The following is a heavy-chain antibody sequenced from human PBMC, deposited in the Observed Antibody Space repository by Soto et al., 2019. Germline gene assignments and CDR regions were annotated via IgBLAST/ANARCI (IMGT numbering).Heavy chain of an antibody. D-gene: IGHD3-22*01. CDR1: VCTFTSYG. CDR3: AREAREPYSSGYYSTTDD. V-gene: IGHV1-18*04. CDR2: ISAYNGNT. Sequence: GXSVKISCKASVCTFTSYGVSLVRQAPGQGLEWMGWISAYNGNTNYAQKLQGRVTMTTDTSTSTAYMELRSLRSDDTAVYYCAREAREPYSSGYYSTTDDWGQGTLVTVSS. J-gene: IGHJ4*02.